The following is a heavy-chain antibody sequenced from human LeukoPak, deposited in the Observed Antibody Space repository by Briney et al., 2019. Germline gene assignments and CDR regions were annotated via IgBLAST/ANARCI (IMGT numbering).Heavy chain of an antibody. CDR3: AKALLSDYSSSGDY. J-gene: IGHJ4*02. V-gene: IGHV3-23*01. D-gene: IGHD2-2*01. CDR1: GFTFSSYA. Sequence: GGSLRLSCAASGFTFSSYAISWVRQAPGKGLEWVSSISGDGGGTYYADSLKGRFTISRDNSKNTVSLQMNSLRAEDTAVYYCAKALLSDYSSSGDYWGQGTLVTVSS. CDR2: ISGDGGGT.